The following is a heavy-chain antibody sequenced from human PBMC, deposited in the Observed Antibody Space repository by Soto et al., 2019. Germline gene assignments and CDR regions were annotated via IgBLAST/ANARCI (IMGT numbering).Heavy chain of an antibody. V-gene: IGHV1-46*01. J-gene: IGHJ6*02. D-gene: IGHD3-10*01. CDR2: INPSGGST. CDR3: ASSTYYYGSGSYYMFEYYGMDV. Sequence: ASVKVSCKASGYTFTSYYMHWVRQAPGQGLEWKGIINPSGGSTSYAQKFQGRVTMTRDTSTSTVYMELSSLRSEDTAVYYCASSTYYYGSGSYYMFEYYGMDVWGQGTTVTVSS. CDR1: GYTFTSYY.